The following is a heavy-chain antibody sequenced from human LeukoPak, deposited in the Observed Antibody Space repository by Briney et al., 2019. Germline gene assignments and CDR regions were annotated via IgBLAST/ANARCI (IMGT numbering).Heavy chain of an antibody. Sequence: SETLSLTCTVSGGSISSSYYYWGRIRQPPGKGLEWIGSIYYSGSTYYNPSLKSRVTISVDTSKNQFSLKLRSVTAADTAVYYCARVDYYDSSGYYQYYFDYWGQGTLVTVSS. V-gene: IGHV4-39*07. D-gene: IGHD3-22*01. CDR3: ARVDYYDSSGYYQYYFDY. CDR2: IYYSGST. J-gene: IGHJ4*02. CDR1: GGSISSSYYY.